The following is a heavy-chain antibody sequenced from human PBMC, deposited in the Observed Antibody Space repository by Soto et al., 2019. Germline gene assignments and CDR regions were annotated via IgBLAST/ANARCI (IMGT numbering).Heavy chain of an antibody. V-gene: IGHV5-51*01. Sequence: GESLKLSCKGSVFSFTANWIGWVRRLPGKCLEWMGMIYPGDSDTRYSPSLQAQVTISADKSISTTYLQWSSPKASDSAMYYCARVVTMVRGVTHQGIDPWGQGTMVTVSS. CDR2: IYPGDSDT. J-gene: IGHJ5*02. CDR1: VFSFTANW. CDR3: ARVVTMVRGVTHQGIDP. D-gene: IGHD3-10*01.